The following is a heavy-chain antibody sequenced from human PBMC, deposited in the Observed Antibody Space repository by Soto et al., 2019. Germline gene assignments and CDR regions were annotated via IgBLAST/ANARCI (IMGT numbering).Heavy chain of an antibody. Sequence: QVQLVQSGAEVKKPGSSVQVSCKASGGTFSSYAISWVRQAPGQGLEWMGGIIPIFGTANYAQKFQGRVTIPADESTSTAYMELSSLRSEDTAVYYCARVLGPYSGYDYYFDYWGPGTLGTVSS. CDR3: ARVLGPYSGYDYYFDY. V-gene: IGHV1-69*01. J-gene: IGHJ4*02. D-gene: IGHD5-12*01. CDR2: IIPIFGTA. CDR1: GGTFSSYA.